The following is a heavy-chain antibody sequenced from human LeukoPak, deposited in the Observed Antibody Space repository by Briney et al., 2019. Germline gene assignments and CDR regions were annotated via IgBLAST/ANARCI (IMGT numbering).Heavy chain of an antibody. CDR2: IYSGGST. CDR3: ARDRSGGCKDMDV. Sequence: GGSLRLSCAASGFTVSINYMSWVRQAPGKGLEWVSVIYSGGSTYYADSVKGRFTISRDNSKNTLYLQMNSLRAEDTAVYYCARDRSGGCKDMDVWGKGTTVTVSS. V-gene: IGHV3-53*01. CDR1: GFTVSINY. J-gene: IGHJ6*03. D-gene: IGHD6-19*01.